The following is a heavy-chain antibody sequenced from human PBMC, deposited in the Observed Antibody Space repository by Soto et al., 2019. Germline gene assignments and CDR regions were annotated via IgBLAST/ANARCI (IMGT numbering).Heavy chain of an antibody. D-gene: IGHD3-22*01. CDR3: ARDRKYNFDSTFMIYGMDI. J-gene: IGHJ6*02. CDR1: GGSMINYY. Sequence: SETLSLTCSVSGGSMINYYGSWVRQTPEKGMEWIGYMYYSGSSNYNSSLKSRVTISVDTSKNQFSLKLRSATAADTAVYYCARDRKYNFDSTFMIYGMDIWGQGTTVTVSS. V-gene: IGHV4-59*12. CDR2: MYYSGSS.